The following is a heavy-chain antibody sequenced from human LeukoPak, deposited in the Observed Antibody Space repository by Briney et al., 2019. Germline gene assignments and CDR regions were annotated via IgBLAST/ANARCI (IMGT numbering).Heavy chain of an antibody. CDR1: GYIFTKYV. J-gene: IGHJ4*02. V-gene: IGHV1-3*01. Sequence: ASVKVSCKASGYIFTKYVVHWVRQAPGQRPDWMGWIKAGNGDTKYSQNFQDRLTITMDTSASTVYMELSSLTSEDTALYYCARDDCGDTCYPGGYWGQGTLVTVSS. CDR3: ARDDCGDTCYPGGY. CDR2: IKAGNGDT. D-gene: IGHD2-21*01.